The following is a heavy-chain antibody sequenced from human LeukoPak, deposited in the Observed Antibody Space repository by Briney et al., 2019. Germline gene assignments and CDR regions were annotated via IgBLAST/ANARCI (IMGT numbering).Heavy chain of an antibody. Sequence: GGSLRLSCAASGFTFSSYGMHWVRQAPGKGLEWVVVISYDGSNKHYADSVKGRFTISRDNSKNTLYLQMNSLRAEDTAVYYCAKNLVVTTFDYYYYGMDVWGQGTTVTVSS. D-gene: IGHD4-23*01. CDR3: AKNLVVTTFDYYYYGMDV. J-gene: IGHJ6*02. CDR1: GFTFSSYG. CDR2: ISYDGSNK. V-gene: IGHV3-30*18.